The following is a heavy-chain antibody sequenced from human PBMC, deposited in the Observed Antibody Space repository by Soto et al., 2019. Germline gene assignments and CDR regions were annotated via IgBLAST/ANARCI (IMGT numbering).Heavy chain of an antibody. J-gene: IGHJ4*02. Sequence: SETLSLTCTVSDGSVSSGSYYWTWMRRPPGKGLEWIGYIYSSGSTLYNPSLKSRVIISADTSMNQFSLKLSSVTAADTAVYYCARDSLALFDSWGQGTLVTVSS. V-gene: IGHV4-61*01. CDR1: DGSVSSGSYY. CDR2: IYSSGST. CDR3: ARDSLALFDS. D-gene: IGHD5-12*01.